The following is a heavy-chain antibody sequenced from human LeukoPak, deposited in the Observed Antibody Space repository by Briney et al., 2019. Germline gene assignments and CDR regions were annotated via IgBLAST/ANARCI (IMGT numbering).Heavy chain of an antibody. CDR3: ARDGYSFGHDFDY. J-gene: IGHJ4*02. Sequence: GGSLRLSCAASGFTFSSYWMHWVRHTPGKGLIWVSRIKGDGSSTSYADSVKGRFTISRDNAKNTLYLQMDSLRAEDTAVYYCARDGYSFGHDFDYWGQGTLVTVSS. D-gene: IGHD5-18*01. V-gene: IGHV3-74*01. CDR1: GFTFSSYW. CDR2: IKGDGSST.